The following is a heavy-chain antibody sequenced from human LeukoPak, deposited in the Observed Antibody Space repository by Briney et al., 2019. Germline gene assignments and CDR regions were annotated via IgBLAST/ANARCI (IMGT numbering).Heavy chain of an antibody. CDR3: AKDSSRVSGNYDYFDY. V-gene: IGHV3-23*01. CDR2: ISDSGGST. Sequence: GGSLRLSCAASRFIFSNFAMSWFRQAPGKGLEWVSVISDSGGSTYYADSVKGRFTISRDNSRNTLYLQMSSLGAEDTAVYYCAKDSSRVSGNYDYFDYWGQGALVTVSS. CDR1: RFIFSNFA. D-gene: IGHD1-26*01. J-gene: IGHJ4*02.